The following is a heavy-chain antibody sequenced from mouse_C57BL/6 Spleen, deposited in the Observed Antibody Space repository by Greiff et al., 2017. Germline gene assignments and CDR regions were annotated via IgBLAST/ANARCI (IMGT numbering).Heavy chain of an antibody. CDR3: ARIATVVARYYFDY. CDR1: GFTFSSYG. D-gene: IGHD1-1*01. J-gene: IGHJ2*01. V-gene: IGHV5-6*01. CDR2: ISSGGSYT. Sequence: EVMLVESGGDLVKPGGSLKLSCAASGFTFSSYGMSWVRQTPDKRLEWVATISSGGSYTYYPDSVKGRFTISRDNAKNTLYLQMSSLTSEDTAMYDCARIATVVARYYFDYWGQGTTLTVSS.